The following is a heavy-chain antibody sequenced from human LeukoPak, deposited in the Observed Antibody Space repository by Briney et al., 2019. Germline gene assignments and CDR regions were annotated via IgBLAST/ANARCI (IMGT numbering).Heavy chain of an antibody. V-gene: IGHV3-21*01. J-gene: IGHJ3*02. D-gene: IGHD6-13*01. CDR2: ISSSSSYI. Sequence: PGGSLRLSCAASGFTFSSYSMNWVRQAPGKGLEWVSSISSSSSYIYYADSVKGRFTISRDNAKNSLYLQMNSLRAEDTAVYYCARVRAAAGTFDAFDIWGQGTMVTVSS. CDR1: GFTFSSYS. CDR3: ARVRAAAGTFDAFDI.